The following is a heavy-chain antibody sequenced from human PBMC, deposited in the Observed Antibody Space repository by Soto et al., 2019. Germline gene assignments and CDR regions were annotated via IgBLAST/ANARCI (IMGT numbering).Heavy chain of an antibody. CDR1: GLSVSDSGVG. V-gene: IGHV2-5*02. CDR2: IYWDDDK. Sequence: QITLKESGPTLMKPTETLTLTCTVSGLSVSDSGVGVGWIRQPPGKALEWLAIIYWDDDKRYSPSLKSRLTITKDTSKNQVVLTLTNMDPVDTTTYFCAHSDDYGDYGPFDYWGQGTLVIVSS. D-gene: IGHD4-17*01. J-gene: IGHJ4*02. CDR3: AHSDDYGDYGPFDY.